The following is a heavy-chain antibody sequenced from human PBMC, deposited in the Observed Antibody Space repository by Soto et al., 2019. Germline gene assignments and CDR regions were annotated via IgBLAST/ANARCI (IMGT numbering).Heavy chain of an antibody. V-gene: IGHV3-66*01. J-gene: IGHJ4*02. CDR3: AKQRGGYDRDFDY. CDR2: IYSGGST. Sequence: EVQLVESGGGLVQPGGSLRLSCAASGFTVSSNYLSWVRQAPGKGLEWVSVIYSGGSTYYADSVKGRFTISRDNSKHTLYLQMNTLRVEDTAVYYCAKQRGGYDRDFDYWGQGTLVTVSS. CDR1: GFTVSSNY. D-gene: IGHD5-12*01.